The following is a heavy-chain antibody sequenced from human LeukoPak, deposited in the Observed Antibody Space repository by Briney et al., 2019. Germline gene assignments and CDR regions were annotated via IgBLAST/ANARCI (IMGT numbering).Heavy chain of an antibody. CDR2: ISYDGSNK. V-gene: IGHV3-30*18. CDR1: GFTFSSYG. D-gene: IGHD3-10*01. Sequence: GGSLRLSCAASGFTFSSYGMHWVRQAPGRGLEWVAVISYDGSNKYYADSVKGRFTISRDNSKNTLYLQMNSLRAEDTAVYYCAKGGSGSYFNPYYHYYGMDVWGQGTTVTVSS. CDR3: AKGGSGSYFNPYYHYYGMDV. J-gene: IGHJ6*02.